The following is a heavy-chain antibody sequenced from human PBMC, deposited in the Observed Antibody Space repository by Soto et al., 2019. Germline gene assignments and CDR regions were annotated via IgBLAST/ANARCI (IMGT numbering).Heavy chain of an antibody. V-gene: IGHV3-33*01. D-gene: IGHD2-2*01. Sequence: GGSLRLSCAASRFTFSSYGMHWVRQAPGKGLEWVAVIWYDGSNKYYADSVKGRFTISRDNSKNTLYLQMNSLRAEDTAVYYCAREGYCSSTSCFYFDYWGQGTLVTVSS. CDR1: RFTFSSYG. CDR2: IWYDGSNK. J-gene: IGHJ4*02. CDR3: AREGYCSSTSCFYFDY.